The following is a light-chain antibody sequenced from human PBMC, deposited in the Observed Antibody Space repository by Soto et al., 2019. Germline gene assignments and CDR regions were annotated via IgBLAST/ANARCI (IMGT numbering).Light chain of an antibody. V-gene: IGLV2-14*01. CDR3: ASYTSSSTWV. CDR1: SSDVGGYKY. J-gene: IGLJ3*02. Sequence: QSALTQPASVSGSPGQSITISCPGTSSDVGGYKYVSWFQQHPGKAPKLIIYEVSNRPSGVSNRFSGSKSGNTASLTISGLQAEDEADYYCASYTSSSTWVFGGGTKVTVL. CDR2: EVS.